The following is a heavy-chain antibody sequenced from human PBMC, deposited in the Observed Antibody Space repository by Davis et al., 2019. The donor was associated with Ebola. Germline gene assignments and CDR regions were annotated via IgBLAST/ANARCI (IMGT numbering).Heavy chain of an antibody. V-gene: IGHV1-18*04. D-gene: IGHD3-9*01. CDR2: ISGFNTNT. CDR3: ARAPNYDVLTGTSSYYFDY. CDR1: GYTFTSYG. J-gene: IGHJ4*02. Sequence: ASVKVSCKSSGYTFTSYGLVWVRQAPGLGLEWMGWISGFNTNTNFAQKFQGRATVSKDTSTNTAYMDLRSLTSDDTAIYYCARAPNYDVLTGTSSYYFDYWGRGTLVTVSS.